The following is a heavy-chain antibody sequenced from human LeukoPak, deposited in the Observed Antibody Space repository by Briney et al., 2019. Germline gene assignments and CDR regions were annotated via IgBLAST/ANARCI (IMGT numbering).Heavy chain of an antibody. CDR3: ARDPAHVRDGYNYRWDY. CDR1: GFTFSNYW. D-gene: IGHD5-24*01. CDR2: INTDGSRI. Sequence: PGGSLRLSCAASGFTFSNYWMHWVRQAPGKGLVWVSRINTDGSRITYADSVKGRFTISRDNTMNTVYLQMNSLRAEDTAVYYCARDPAHVRDGYNYRWDYWGQGALVTVSS. J-gene: IGHJ4*02. V-gene: IGHV3-74*01.